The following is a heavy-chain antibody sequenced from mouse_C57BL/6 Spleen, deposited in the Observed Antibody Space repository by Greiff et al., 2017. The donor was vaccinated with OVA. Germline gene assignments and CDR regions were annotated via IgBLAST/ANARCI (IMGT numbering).Heavy chain of an antibody. J-gene: IGHJ4*01. V-gene: IGHV1-54*01. CDR2: INPGSGGT. D-gene: IGHD1-3*01. Sequence: VKLMESGAELVRPGTSVKVSCKASGYAFTNYLIEWVKQRPGQGLEWIGVINPGSGGTNYNEKFKGKATLTADKSSSTAYMQLSSLTSEDSAVYFCARGIAKGTSTAGAMDYWGQGTSVTVSS. CDR3: ARGIAKGTSTAGAMDY. CDR1: GYAFTNYL.